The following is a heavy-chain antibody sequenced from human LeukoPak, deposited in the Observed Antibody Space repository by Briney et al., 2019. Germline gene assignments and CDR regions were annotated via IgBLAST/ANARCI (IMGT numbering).Heavy chain of an antibody. J-gene: IGHJ6*04. CDR2: INHICGTE. Sequence: SVTVTCAASGGTFSSYDISWVRQAPGQGLEWIGRINHICGTENYAQNFQGRVTINADESTSTAYMELSSLRSEDTAVYYCARALTGGTYYDILTGYYPYYYYYGMDVWGKGTTVTVSS. V-gene: IGHV1-69*01. CDR3: ARALTGGTYYDILTGYYPYYYYYGMDV. D-gene: IGHD3-9*01. CDR1: GGTFSSYD.